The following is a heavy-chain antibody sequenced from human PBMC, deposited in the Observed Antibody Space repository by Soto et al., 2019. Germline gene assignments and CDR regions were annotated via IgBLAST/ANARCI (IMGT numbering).Heavy chain of an antibody. J-gene: IGHJ2*01. Sequence: QVQLVESGGGVAQPGRSLRLSCAASGFTFSSYGMHWVRQAPGKGLEWVVVISYDGSNKYYADSVKGRFTISRDNSKNTLYLQMNSLRAEDTAVYYCAKVTTVLTGRYFDLWGRGTLVTVSS. CDR2: ISYDGSNK. CDR3: AKVTTVLTGRYFDL. V-gene: IGHV3-30*18. D-gene: IGHD4-17*01. CDR1: GFTFSSYG.